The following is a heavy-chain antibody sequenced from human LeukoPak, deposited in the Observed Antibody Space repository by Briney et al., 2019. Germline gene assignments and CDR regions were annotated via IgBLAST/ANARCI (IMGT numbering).Heavy chain of an antibody. Sequence: GGSLRLSCAASGFTFRSFWIHWVREAPGKGLVWVGRINNDGTDTIYADSVKGRFTVSRDNAKNTLYLQMNSLRVEDTAVYFCARGGFSHGFDVWGQGIVVTVSS. CDR2: INNDGTDT. J-gene: IGHJ3*01. V-gene: IGHV3-74*01. CDR1: GFTFRSFW. CDR3: ARGGFSHGFDV. D-gene: IGHD5-12*01.